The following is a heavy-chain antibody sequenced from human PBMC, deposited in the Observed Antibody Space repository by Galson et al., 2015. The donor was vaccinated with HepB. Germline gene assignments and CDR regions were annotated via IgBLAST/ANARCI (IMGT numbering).Heavy chain of an antibody. CDR1: GFSFGSYA. Sequence: SLRLSCAASGFSFGSYAMTWVRQAPGKGLEWVSTINNSGGTTYYADSVKGRFTISRDNSKNTLYLQMNTLRAEDTALYYCAKDALLAISSTQTNFYFDYWGQGTLVTVSS. CDR2: INNSGGTT. D-gene: IGHD3-3*01. J-gene: IGHJ4*02. V-gene: IGHV3-23*01. CDR3: AKDALLAISSTQTNFYFDY.